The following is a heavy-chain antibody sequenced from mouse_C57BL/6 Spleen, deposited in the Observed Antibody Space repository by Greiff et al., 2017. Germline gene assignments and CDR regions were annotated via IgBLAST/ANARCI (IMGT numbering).Heavy chain of an antibody. CDR1: GYTFTSYW. D-gene: IGHD1-1*01. J-gene: IGHJ1*03. CDR3: ARGNLITTVVDWYFDV. Sequence: QVQLKQPGAELVKPGASVKLSCKASGYTFTSYWMHWVKQRPGQGLEWIGMIHPNSGSTNYNEKFKSKATLTVDKSSSTAYMQLSSLTSEDSAVYYCARGNLITTVVDWYFDVWGTGTTVTVSS. V-gene: IGHV1-64*01. CDR2: IHPNSGST.